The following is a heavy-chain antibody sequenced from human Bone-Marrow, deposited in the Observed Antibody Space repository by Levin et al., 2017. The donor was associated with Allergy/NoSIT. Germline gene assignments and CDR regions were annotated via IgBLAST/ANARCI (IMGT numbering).Heavy chain of an antibody. CDR3: ARDRPKVPRRLHDQYYYYYYGMDV. J-gene: IGHJ6*02. CDR2: IIPIFGTA. Sequence: SVKVSCKASGGTFSSYAISWVRQAPGQGLEWMGGIIPIFGTANYAQKFQGRVTITADESTSTAYMELSSLRSEDTAVYYCARDRPKVPRRLHDQYYYYYYGMDVWGQGTTVTVSS. V-gene: IGHV1-69*13. CDR1: GGTFSSYA. D-gene: IGHD6-6*01.